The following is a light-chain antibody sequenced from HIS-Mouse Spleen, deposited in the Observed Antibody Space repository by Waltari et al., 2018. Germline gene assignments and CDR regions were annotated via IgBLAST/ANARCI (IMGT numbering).Light chain of an antibody. Sequence: QSVLTQPPSASGTPGQRVTISCSGSSSNIGSNYVYWYQQLPGTAPQLLIYRNNPRPSGAPAGFAGSNSGTSASLAISGLRSEDEADYYCAAWDDSLSGHVVFGGGTKLTVL. V-gene: IGLV1-47*01. J-gene: IGLJ2*01. CDR3: AAWDDSLSGHVV. CDR2: RNN. CDR1: SSNIGSNY.